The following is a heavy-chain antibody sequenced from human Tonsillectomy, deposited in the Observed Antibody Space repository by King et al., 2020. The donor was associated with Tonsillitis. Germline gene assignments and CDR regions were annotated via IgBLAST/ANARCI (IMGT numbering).Heavy chain of an antibody. CDR3: ARAMTTDDY. V-gene: IGHV3-23*03. CDR2: IYSDGSST. J-gene: IGHJ4*02. D-gene: IGHD4-17*01. CDR1: GFTFSSYA. Sequence: VQLVESGGGLVQPGGSLRLSCAASGFTFSSYAMSWVRQAPGKGLEWVSVIYSDGSSTYYADSVKGRFTISRDNSKKTLYLQMNSLRAEDTAVYYCARAMTTDDYWGQGPLVTVSS.